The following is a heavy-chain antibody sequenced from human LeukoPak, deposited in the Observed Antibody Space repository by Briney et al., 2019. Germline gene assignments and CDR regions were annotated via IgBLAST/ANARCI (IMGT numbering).Heavy chain of an antibody. D-gene: IGHD3-3*01. CDR3: AREKHYDFWSGYNYYYYGMDV. V-gene: IGHV1-18*01. Sequence: ASVKVSCKASGYTFTSYGISWVRQAPGQGLEWMGWISAHNGNTNYAQKLQGRVTMTTDTSTSTAYMELRSLRSDDTAVYYCAREKHYDFWSGYNYYYYGMDVWGQGTTVTVSS. CDR2: ISAHNGNT. J-gene: IGHJ6*02. CDR1: GYTFTSYG.